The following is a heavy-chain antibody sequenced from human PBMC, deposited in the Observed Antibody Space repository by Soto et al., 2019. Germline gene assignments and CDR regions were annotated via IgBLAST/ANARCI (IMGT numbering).Heavy chain of an antibody. V-gene: IGHV3-9*01. Sequence: GGSLRLSCAASGVMFDDYAMHWVRQAPGKGLEWVSVISWHGGTIAYADSVKGRFTISRDNAKNSLYLQMNSLRAGDTAVYYSARAAGRFYDILTGYPDAFDIWGQGTMVTVSS. CDR1: GVMFDDYA. CDR3: ARAAGRFYDILTGYPDAFDI. CDR2: ISWHGGTI. D-gene: IGHD3-9*01. J-gene: IGHJ3*02.